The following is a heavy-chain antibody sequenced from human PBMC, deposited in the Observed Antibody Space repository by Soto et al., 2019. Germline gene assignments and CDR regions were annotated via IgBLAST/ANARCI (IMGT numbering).Heavy chain of an antibody. V-gene: IGHV3-11*01. Sequence: PVGSLRLSCAASGFTFSDYYMSWIRQAPGKGLEWVSYISSSGSTIYYADSVKGRFTISRGNAKNSLYLQMNSLRAEDTAVYYCARVRPDYGDYYWDYWGQGTLVTVSS. J-gene: IGHJ4*02. CDR2: ISSSGSTI. CDR1: GFTFSDYY. D-gene: IGHD4-17*01. CDR3: ARVRPDYGDYYWDY.